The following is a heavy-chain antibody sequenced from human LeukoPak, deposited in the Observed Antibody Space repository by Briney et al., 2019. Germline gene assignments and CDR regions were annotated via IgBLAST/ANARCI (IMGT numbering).Heavy chain of an antibody. J-gene: IGHJ4*02. D-gene: IGHD1-14*01. CDR1: GGSISSYY. Sequence: PSETLSLTCTVSGGSISSYYWSWIRQPPGKGLEWIGYIYYSGSTNYNPSLKSRVTISVDTSKNQFSLKLSSVTAADTAVYYCARVNGRVPSPSNHFDYWGQGTLVTVSS. CDR2: IYYSGST. V-gene: IGHV4-59*01. CDR3: ARVNGRVPSPSNHFDY.